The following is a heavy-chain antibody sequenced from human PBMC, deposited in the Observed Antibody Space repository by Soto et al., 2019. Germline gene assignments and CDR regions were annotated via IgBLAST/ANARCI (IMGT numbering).Heavy chain of an antibody. V-gene: IGHV4-31*03. CDR3: ARDRSPLWFGELLPKGWFDP. CDR1: GGSISSGGYY. CDR2: IYYSGST. D-gene: IGHD3-10*01. Sequence: SETLSLTCTVSGGSISSGGYYWSWIRQHPGKGLEWIGYIYYSGSTYYNPSLKSRVTISVDTSKNQFSLKLSSVTAADTAVYYCARDRSPLWFGELLPKGWFDPWGQGTLVTVSS. J-gene: IGHJ5*02.